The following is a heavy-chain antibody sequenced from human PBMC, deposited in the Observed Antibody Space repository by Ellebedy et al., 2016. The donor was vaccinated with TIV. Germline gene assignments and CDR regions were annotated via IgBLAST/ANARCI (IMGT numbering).Heavy chain of an antibody. D-gene: IGHD1-26*01. Sequence: SVKVSCXASGGTFSSYAISWVRQAPGQGLEWMGGIVPIFGTANYAQKFQGRVTITADESTSTAYMELSSLRSEDTAVYYCASDSGSYYGYWGQGTLVTVSS. CDR1: GGTFSSYA. V-gene: IGHV1-69*13. CDR2: IVPIFGTA. CDR3: ASDSGSYYGY. J-gene: IGHJ4*02.